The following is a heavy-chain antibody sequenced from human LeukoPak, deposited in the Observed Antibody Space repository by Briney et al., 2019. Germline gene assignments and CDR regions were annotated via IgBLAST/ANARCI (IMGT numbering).Heavy chain of an antibody. CDR1: GGSISSYY. Sequence: MPSETLSLTCTVSGGSISSYYWSWIRQPPGKGLEWIGYIYYSGSTNYNPSLKSRVTISVDTSKNQFSLKLSSVTAADTAVYYCARDHDAFDIWGQGTMVTVSS. CDR3: ARDHDAFDI. J-gene: IGHJ3*02. V-gene: IGHV4-59*01. CDR2: IYYSGST.